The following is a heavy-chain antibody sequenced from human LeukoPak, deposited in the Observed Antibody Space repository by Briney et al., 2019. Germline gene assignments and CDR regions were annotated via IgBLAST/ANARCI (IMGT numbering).Heavy chain of an antibody. CDR1: GGSISSSSYY. Sequence: SETLSLTCTVSGGSISSSSYYWGWIRQPPGKGLEWIGSIYYSGSTYYNPSLKSQVTISVDTSKNQFSLKLSSVTAADTAVYYCARVGIVGATRGYFDYWGQGTLVTVSS. CDR3: ARVGIVGATRGYFDY. D-gene: IGHD1-26*01. V-gene: IGHV4-39*07. CDR2: IYYSGST. J-gene: IGHJ4*02.